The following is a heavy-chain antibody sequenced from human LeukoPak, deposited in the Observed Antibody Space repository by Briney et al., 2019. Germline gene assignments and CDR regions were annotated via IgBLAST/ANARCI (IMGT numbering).Heavy chain of an antibody. CDR1: GFTFSSYG. Sequence: PGRSLRLSCAASGFTFSSYGMHWVRQAPGKGLEWVAVISYDGSNKYYADSVKGRFTISRDNSKNTLYLQMNSLRAEDTAVYYCARGGHSSGGSRTFDYWGQGTLVTVSS. CDR2: ISYDGSNK. J-gene: IGHJ4*02. CDR3: ARGGHSSGGSRTFDY. V-gene: IGHV3-30*03. D-gene: IGHD2-15*01.